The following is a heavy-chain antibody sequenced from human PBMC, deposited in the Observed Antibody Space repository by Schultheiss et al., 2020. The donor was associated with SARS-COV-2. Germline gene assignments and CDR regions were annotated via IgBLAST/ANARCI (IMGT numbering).Heavy chain of an antibody. CDR1: GFTFSSYA. Sequence: GGSLRLSCAASGFTFSSYAMNWVRQAPGKGLEWVSYISSSGSTIYYADSVKGRFTISRDNAKNSLYLQMNSLRAEDTAVYYCARLWSGYYGSGSYYNLVDYWGQGTLVTVSS. CDR2: ISSSGSTI. J-gene: IGHJ4*02. D-gene: IGHD3-10*01. V-gene: IGHV3-48*04. CDR3: ARLWSGYYGSGSYYNLVDY.